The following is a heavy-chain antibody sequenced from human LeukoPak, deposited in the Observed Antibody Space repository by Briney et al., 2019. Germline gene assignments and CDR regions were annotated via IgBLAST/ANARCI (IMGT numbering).Heavy chain of an antibody. CDR3: ARHAHAYCGGDCYLNY. CDR1: RYRFTSYW. V-gene: IGHV5-51*01. J-gene: IGHJ4*02. D-gene: IGHD2-21*02. CDR2: IYPGDSDT. Sequence: GESLKISCKGSRYRFTSYWIGWVRQMPGKGLEWMGIIYPGDSDTRYSPSFQGQVTISADKSISTAYLQWSSLKASDTAMYYCARHAHAYCGGDCYLNYWGQGTLVTVSS.